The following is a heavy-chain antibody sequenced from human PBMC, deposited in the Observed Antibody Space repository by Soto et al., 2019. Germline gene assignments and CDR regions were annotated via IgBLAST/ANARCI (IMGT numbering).Heavy chain of an antibody. J-gene: IGHJ5*02. V-gene: IGHV3-23*01. D-gene: IGHD4-4*01. Sequence: GGSLRLSCAASGFTFSTYAMSWVRQAPGKGLEWVSAISGSGGGTYYADSVKGRYTISRDNSKNTLYLQMNSLRVEDTAVYYCAKDRASTGDRPRFDTSGQGTLVTVSS. CDR1: GFTFSTYA. CDR3: AKDRASTGDRPRFDT. CDR2: ISGSGGGT.